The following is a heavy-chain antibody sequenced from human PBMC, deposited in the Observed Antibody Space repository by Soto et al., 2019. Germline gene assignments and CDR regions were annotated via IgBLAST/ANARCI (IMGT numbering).Heavy chain of an antibody. V-gene: IGHV3-74*03. J-gene: IGHJ4*02. CDR3: AREVGRGSGSYYLDY. D-gene: IGHD3-16*01. CDR2: INGDGTDT. Sequence: EVQLVESGGGLVQPGGSLRLSCAASGFTFSMYWMPWVRQAPGKGLLWVSRINGDGTDTTYADSVKGRFTISRDNAKKTVYLQMNGLRAEDTAVYYCAREVGRGSGSYYLDYWGQETLVTVSS. CDR1: GFTFSMYW.